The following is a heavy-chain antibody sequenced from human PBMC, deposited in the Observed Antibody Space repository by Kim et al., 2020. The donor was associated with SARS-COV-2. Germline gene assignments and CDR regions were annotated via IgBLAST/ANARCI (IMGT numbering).Heavy chain of an antibody. V-gene: IGHV4-39*01. D-gene: IGHD6-25*01. Sequence: SSTPSLKSRLTISVDTSKNQFSLKLSSVTAADTAVYYCARQGLAAGWFDPWGQGTLVTVSS. J-gene: IGHJ5*02. CDR3: ARQGLAAGWFDP.